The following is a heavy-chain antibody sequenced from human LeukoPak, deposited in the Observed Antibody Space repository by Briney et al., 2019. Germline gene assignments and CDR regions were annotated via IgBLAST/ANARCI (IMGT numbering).Heavy chain of an antibody. CDR2: ISSSGSTI. Sequence: GALRLSCAASGFTFSDYYMSWIRQAPGKGLEWVSYISSSGSTIYYADSVKGRFTISRDNAKNSLYLQMNSLRAEDTAVYYCARDRAVATMYFDYWGQGTLVTVSP. V-gene: IGHV3-11*01. D-gene: IGHD5-12*01. J-gene: IGHJ4*02. CDR1: GFTFSDYY. CDR3: ARDRAVATMYFDY.